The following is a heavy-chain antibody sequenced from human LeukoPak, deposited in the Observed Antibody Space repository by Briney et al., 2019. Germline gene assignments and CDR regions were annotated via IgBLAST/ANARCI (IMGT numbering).Heavy chain of an antibody. V-gene: IGHV4-4*07. CDR2: IYTSGST. CDR3: ARDSGSYSDGDAFDI. J-gene: IGHJ3*02. Sequence: SETLSLTCTVSGGSISSYYWSWIRQHAGKGLEWIGRIYTSGSTNYNPSLKSRVTMSVDTSKNQFSLKLSSVTAADTAVYYCARDSGSYSDGDAFDIWGQGTMVTVSS. CDR1: GGSISSYY. D-gene: IGHD1-26*01.